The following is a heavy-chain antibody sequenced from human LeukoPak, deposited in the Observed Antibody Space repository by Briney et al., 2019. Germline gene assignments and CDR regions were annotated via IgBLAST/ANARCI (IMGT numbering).Heavy chain of an antibody. CDR1: GYTLTELS. CDR2: INPSGGST. V-gene: IGHV1-46*01. J-gene: IGHJ4*02. D-gene: IGHD6-13*01. CDR3: ARGRRGIAAAGFDY. Sequence: ASVKVSCKVSGYTLTELSMHWVRQAPGQGLEWMGIINPSGGSTSYAQKFQGRVTMTRDTSTSTVYMELSSLRSEDTAVYYCARGRRGIAAAGFDYWGQGTLVTVSS.